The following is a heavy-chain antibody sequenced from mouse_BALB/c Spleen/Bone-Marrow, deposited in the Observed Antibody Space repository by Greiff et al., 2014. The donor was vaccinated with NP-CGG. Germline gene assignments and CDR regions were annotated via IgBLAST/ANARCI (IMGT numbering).Heavy chain of an antibody. CDR2: IFPGNGST. V-gene: IGHV1-77*01. CDR1: GYTFTNYD. D-gene: IGHD1-2*01. Sequence: VKLMESGAELVKPGASVKLSCKASGYTFTNYDINWVRQRPEQGLEWIGWIFPGNGSTNYNEKFKGKATLTTDKSSSAAYMQLSRLTSEDSAVYFCARSNSISTATDYWGQGTTLTVSS. J-gene: IGHJ2*01. CDR3: ARSNSISTATDY.